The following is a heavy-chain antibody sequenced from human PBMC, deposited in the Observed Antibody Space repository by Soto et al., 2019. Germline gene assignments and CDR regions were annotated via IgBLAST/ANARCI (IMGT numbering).Heavy chain of an antibody. J-gene: IGHJ5*02. CDR2: INSDGSST. CDR1: GFTFSSYW. V-gene: IGHV3-74*01. D-gene: IGHD3-3*01. CDR3: AREVFGEENWFDP. Sequence: EVQLVESGGGLVQPRGSLRLSCAASGFTFSSYWMHWVRQAPGKGLVWVSRINSDGSSTSYADSVKGRFTISRDNAKNTLYLQMNSLRAEDTAVYYCAREVFGEENWFDPWGQGTLVTVSS.